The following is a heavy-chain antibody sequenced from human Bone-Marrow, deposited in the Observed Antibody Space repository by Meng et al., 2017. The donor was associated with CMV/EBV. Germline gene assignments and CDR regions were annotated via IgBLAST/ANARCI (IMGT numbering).Heavy chain of an antibody. D-gene: IGHD2-21*01. V-gene: IGHV1-8*01. CDR3: ARDRIHDAFDI. J-gene: IGHJ3*02. Sequence: ASVKVSCKASGYTFTSYDINWVRQATGQGLEWMGWMNPNSGNTGYAQKFQGRVTITADKSTSTAYMELSSLRSEDTAVYYCARDRIHDAFDIWGQGTMVTGSS. CDR1: GYTFTSYD. CDR2: MNPNSGNT.